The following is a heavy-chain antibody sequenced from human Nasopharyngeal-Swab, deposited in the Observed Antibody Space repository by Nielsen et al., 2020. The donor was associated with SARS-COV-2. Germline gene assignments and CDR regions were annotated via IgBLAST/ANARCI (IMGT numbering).Heavy chain of an antibody. CDR2: INAGNGDT. V-gene: IGHV1-3*01. CDR1: GYNFAVYI. CDR3: ARHFYSRSSRLLYLDY. J-gene: IGHJ4*02. D-gene: IGHD6-6*01. Sequence: ASVKVSCKASGYNFAVYIMHWVRQAPGQGLEWMGWINAGNGDTKYSQKFQDRVTFTTHTSADTAYMVLSSLRSEDTAVYFCARHFYSRSSRLLYLDYWGQGTLVTVSS.